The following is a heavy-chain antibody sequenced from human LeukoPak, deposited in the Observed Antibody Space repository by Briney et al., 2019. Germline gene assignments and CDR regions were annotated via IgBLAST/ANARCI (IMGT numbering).Heavy chain of an antibody. J-gene: IGHJ6*04. CDR2: INPNSGGT. CDR3: ARDSTTGTTGFGMDV. D-gene: IGHD1-1*01. Sequence: ASVKVSCKASGYTFTGYYMHWVRQAPGQGLEWMGWINPNSGGTNYAQKFQGWVTMTRDTSISTAYIELSRLRSDDTAVYYCARDSTTGTTGFGMDVWGKGTTVTVSS. CDR1: GYTFTGYY. V-gene: IGHV1-2*04.